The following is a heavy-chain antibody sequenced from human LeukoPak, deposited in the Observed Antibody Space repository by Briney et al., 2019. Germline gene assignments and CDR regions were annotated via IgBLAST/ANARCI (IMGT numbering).Heavy chain of an antibody. CDR2: IYYSGST. CDR1: GSSISSYY. CDR3: ARGRSGWFDP. Sequence: PSETLSLTCTVSGSSISSYYWSWIRQPPGKGLEWIGYIYYSGSTNYNPSLKSRVTISVDTSKNQFSLKLSSVTAADTAVYYCARGRSGWFDPWGQGTLVTVSS. J-gene: IGHJ5*02. V-gene: IGHV4-59*08.